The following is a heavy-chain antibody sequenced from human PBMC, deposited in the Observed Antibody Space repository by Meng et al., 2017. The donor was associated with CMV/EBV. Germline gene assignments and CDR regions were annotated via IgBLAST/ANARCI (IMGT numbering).Heavy chain of an antibody. CDR1: GYTFTSYY. Sequence: ASVKVSCKASGYTFTSYYMHWVRQAPGQGLEWMGIINPSGGSTSYAQKFQGIVTMTRDTSTSTVYMELSSLRSEDTAVYYCANAVVRYNWFDPWGQGTLVTVSS. V-gene: IGHV1-46*01. J-gene: IGHJ5*02. CDR3: ANAVVRYNWFDP. D-gene: IGHD4-23*01. CDR2: INPSGGST.